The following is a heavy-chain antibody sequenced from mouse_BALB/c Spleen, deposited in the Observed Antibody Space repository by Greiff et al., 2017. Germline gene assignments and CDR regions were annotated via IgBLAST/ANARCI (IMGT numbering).Heavy chain of an antibody. CDR3: AREGRGLRRRGALDY. Sequence: QVQLKESGPELVKPGASVKMSCKASGYTFTDYVISWVKQRTGQGLEWIGEIYPGSGSTYYNEKFKGKATLTADKSSNTAYMQLSSLTSEDSAVYFCAREGRGLRRRGALDYWGQGTTLTVSS. V-gene: IGHV1-77*01. CDR2: IYPGSGST. D-gene: IGHD2-2*01. J-gene: IGHJ2*01. CDR1: GYTFTDYV.